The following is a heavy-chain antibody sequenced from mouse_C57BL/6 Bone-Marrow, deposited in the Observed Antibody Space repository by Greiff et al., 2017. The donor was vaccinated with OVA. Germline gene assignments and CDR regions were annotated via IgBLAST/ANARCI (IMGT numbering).Heavy chain of an antibody. CDR1: GYTFTSYW. CDR2: INPSNGGP. CDR3: ARSTTGVDTNAMDY. Sequence: QVQLQQPGTELVKPGASVKLSCKASGYTFTSYWMHLVTQRPGQGLEWIGNINPSNGGPNYNEKFKSKATLTVDKSSSTAYMQLSSLTSEDSAVDYGARSTTGVDTNAMDYWGQGTSVTVSA. D-gene: IGHD1-1*01. V-gene: IGHV1-53*01. J-gene: IGHJ4*01.